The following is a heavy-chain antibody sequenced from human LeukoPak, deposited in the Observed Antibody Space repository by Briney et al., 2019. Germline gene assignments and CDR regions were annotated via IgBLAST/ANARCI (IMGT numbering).Heavy chain of an antibody. CDR3: AAGRGIVVVPAAIIFDY. CDR1: GYTLTELS. Sequence: ASVKISCKVSGYTLTELSMHWVRQAPGKGLEWMGGFDPEDGETIYAQKFQGRVTMTEDNSTDTAYMELSSLRSEDTAVYYCAAGRGIVVVPAAIIFDYWGQGTLVTVSS. D-gene: IGHD2-2*02. J-gene: IGHJ4*02. CDR2: FDPEDGET. V-gene: IGHV1-24*01.